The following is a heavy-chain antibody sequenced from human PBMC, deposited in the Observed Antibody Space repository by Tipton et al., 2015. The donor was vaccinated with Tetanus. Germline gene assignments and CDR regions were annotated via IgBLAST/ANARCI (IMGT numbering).Heavy chain of an antibody. V-gene: IGHV4-59*07. Sequence: TLSLTCTVSGGSMSTYYWSWIRQPPGKGLEWIGYVYYTGSTDYNPSLKSRVTISVDTSKSQFSLRLTSVTAADTAVYYCARSKLLWLGESLSGFVSCGQGTLVPVSA. CDR3: ARSKLLWLGESLSGFVS. CDR1: GGSMSTYY. D-gene: IGHD3-10*01. CDR2: VYYTGST. J-gene: IGHJ1*01.